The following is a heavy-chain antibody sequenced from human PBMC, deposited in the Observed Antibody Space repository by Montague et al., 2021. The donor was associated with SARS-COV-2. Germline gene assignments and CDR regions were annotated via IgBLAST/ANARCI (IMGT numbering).Heavy chain of an antibody. D-gene: IGHD4-23*01. V-gene: IGHV4-59*01. CDR1: GGSISSYY. CDR3: ARGGGNSADYYNYTMDV. J-gene: IGHJ6*02. Sequence: SETLSLTCTVSGGSISSYYWTWIRQPPGKGLESIGYIYHNGSTKYNPSLKSRVTISVDTSKNQFSLKLSSVSVADTAVYYCARGGGNSADYYNYTMDVWGQGTTATV. CDR2: IYHNGST.